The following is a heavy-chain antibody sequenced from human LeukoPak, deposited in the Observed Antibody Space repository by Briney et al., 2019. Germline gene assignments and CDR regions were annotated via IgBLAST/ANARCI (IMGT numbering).Heavy chain of an antibody. CDR3: ARESDSSGWETEYYYYYMDV. CDR2: IYYSGST. J-gene: IGHJ6*03. V-gene: IGHV4-59*01. CDR1: GCTISSYY. Sequence: SETLSLTCTVSGCTISSYYWSWIRQPPGKGLEWIGCIYYSGSTNYNPSLKSRVTISVDTSKNQFSLKLSSVTAADTAVYYCARESDSSGWETEYYYYYMDVWGKGTTVTVSS. D-gene: IGHD6-19*01.